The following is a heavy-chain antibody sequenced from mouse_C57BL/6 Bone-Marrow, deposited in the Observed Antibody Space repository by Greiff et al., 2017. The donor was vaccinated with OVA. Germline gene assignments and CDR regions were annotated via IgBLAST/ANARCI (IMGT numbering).Heavy chain of an antibody. CDR3: VRHDVYWYFDV. CDR1: GFSFNTYA. V-gene: IGHV10-1*01. Sequence: EVKLVESGGGLVQPKGSLKLSCAASGFSFNTYAMNWVRQAPGKGLEWVARIRSKSNNYATYYADSVKDRFTISRDDSESMLYLQMNNLTTEDTAMYYCVRHDVYWYFDVWGTGTTVTVSS. J-gene: IGHJ1*03. CDR2: IRSKSNNYAT. D-gene: IGHD2-3*01.